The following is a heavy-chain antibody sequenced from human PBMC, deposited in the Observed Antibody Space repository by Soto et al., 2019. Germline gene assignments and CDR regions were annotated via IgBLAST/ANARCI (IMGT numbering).Heavy chain of an antibody. Sequence: GASVKVSCKASGYTFTSYAMHWVRQAPGQRLEWMGWINAGNGNTKYSQKFQGRVTITRDTSASTAYMELSSLRSEDTAVYYCAKEGDYMGLSKTFDYWGQGTLVTVSS. CDR2: INAGNGNT. V-gene: IGHV1-3*01. CDR1: GYTFTSYA. CDR3: AKEGDYMGLSKTFDY. D-gene: IGHD4-4*01. J-gene: IGHJ4*02.